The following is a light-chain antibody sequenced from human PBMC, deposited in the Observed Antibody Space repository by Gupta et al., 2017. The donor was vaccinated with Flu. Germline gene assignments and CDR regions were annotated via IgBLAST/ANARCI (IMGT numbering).Light chain of an antibody. V-gene: IGLV2-14*01. Sequence: QSALTQPASPSGAPGQSITISCTGTSSDVGAYNYVAWYQQHPGKAPKLIIFEVDNRPSGVSNRFSGSKSGNTASLTISGLQAEDAAHYYCSSYSGSSTLFGGGTQLTVL. CDR3: SSYSGSSTL. J-gene: IGLJ2*01. CDR2: EVD. CDR1: SSDVGAYNY.